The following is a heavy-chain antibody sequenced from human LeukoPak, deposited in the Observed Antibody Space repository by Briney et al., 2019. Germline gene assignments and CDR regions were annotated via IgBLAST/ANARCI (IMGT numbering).Heavy chain of an antibody. D-gene: IGHD6-6*01. V-gene: IGHV1-18*01. Sequence: ASVKVSCKASGYTFTTYGISWVRLAPGQGLEWMGWISAYNGNTNYAQQFQGRVTMTTDTSMSTAYMELRSLRSDDTAVYYCARDLIAVRPRWFDPWGQGSLVTVSS. CDR3: ARDLIAVRPRWFDP. J-gene: IGHJ5*02. CDR2: ISAYNGNT. CDR1: GYTFTTYG.